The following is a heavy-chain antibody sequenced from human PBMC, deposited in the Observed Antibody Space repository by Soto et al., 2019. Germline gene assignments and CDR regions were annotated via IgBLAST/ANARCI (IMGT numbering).Heavy chain of an antibody. J-gene: IGHJ6*01. D-gene: IGHD5-18*01. CDR3: ARVVDPALGNYAMDI. CDR1: GFSFSRYS. Sequence: EVQLVESGGGLVKPGGSLTLSCAASGFSFSRYSINWVRLAPGKGLEWVSYISSSSTYKYYADSVKGRFTISRDNTNNSLHLQIHSLRVDDTAIYYWARVVDPALGNYAMDIW. V-gene: IGHV3-21*01. CDR2: ISSSSTYK.